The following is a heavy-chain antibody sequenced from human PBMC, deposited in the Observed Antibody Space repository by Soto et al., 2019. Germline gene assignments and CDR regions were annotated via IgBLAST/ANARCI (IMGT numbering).Heavy chain of an antibody. CDR1: GFTFTSSA. CDR3: AAEENGAYVRHYYYGMDV. D-gene: IGHD2-8*01. V-gene: IGHV1-58*01. CDR2: IVVGSGNT. J-gene: IGHJ6*02. Sequence: SVKVSCKASGFTFTSSAVQWVRQARGQRLEWIGWIVVGSGNTNYPQKFQERVTITRDMSTSTAYMELSSLRSEDTAVYYCAAEENGAYVRHYYYGMDVWGQGSTVTVSS.